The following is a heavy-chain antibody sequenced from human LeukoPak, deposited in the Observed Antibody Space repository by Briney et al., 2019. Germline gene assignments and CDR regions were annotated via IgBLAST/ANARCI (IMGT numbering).Heavy chain of an antibody. CDR3: ARAGSSGWSLY. V-gene: IGHV4-30-4*08. Sequence: PSETLSLTCTVSGGSISSGDYYWSWIRQPPGKGLEWIGYIYYSGSTYYNPSLKSRVTISVDTSKNQFSLKLSSVTAADTAVYYCARAGSSGWSLYWGQGTLVTVSS. CDR1: GGSISSGDYY. J-gene: IGHJ4*02. CDR2: IYYSGST. D-gene: IGHD6-19*01.